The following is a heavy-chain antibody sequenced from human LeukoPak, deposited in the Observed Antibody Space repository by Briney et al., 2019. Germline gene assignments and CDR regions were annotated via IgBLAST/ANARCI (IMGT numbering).Heavy chain of an antibody. CDR3: ARDLWPVAPHWFDP. CDR1: GESVSGNDAA. D-gene: IGHD2-15*01. J-gene: IGHJ5*02. V-gene: IGHV6-1*01. Sequence: SQTLSLTCAISGESVSGNDAAWNWIRQSPSRGLEWLGRTYYRSQWYSEYAVSVKSRISINADTSKNQISLQLNSVTPEDTAVYYCARDLWPVAPHWFDPWGQGSLVTVSS. CDR2: TYYRSQWYS.